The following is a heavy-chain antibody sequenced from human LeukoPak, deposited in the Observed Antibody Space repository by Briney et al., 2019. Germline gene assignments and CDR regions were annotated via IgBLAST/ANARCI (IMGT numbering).Heavy chain of an antibody. J-gene: IGHJ4*02. CDR2: IYYSGST. D-gene: IGHD5-18*01. CDR3: ARFDRAMLNFDY. CDR1: GGSISSSSYY. Sequence: SETLSLTCTVSGGSISSSSYYWGWIRQPPGKGLEWIGSIYYSGSTYYNPSLKSRVTISVDTSKNQFSLKLSSVTAADTAVYYCARFDRAMLNFDYWGQGTLVTVSS. V-gene: IGHV4-39*01.